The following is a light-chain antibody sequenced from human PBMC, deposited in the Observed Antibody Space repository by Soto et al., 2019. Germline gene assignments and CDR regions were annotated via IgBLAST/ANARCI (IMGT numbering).Light chain of an antibody. Sequence: DIQLTQSPSSLSASVGDRVTITCQASQDINNYLNWYQQKPGKAPKLLIFDASSVETVVPSMFSGNRSGTHFTFTISSLEPEDIATYHSQQYEDLPLTFGGGTRVELK. CDR3: QQYEDLPLT. J-gene: IGKJ4*01. CDR2: DAS. CDR1: QDINNY. V-gene: IGKV1-33*01.